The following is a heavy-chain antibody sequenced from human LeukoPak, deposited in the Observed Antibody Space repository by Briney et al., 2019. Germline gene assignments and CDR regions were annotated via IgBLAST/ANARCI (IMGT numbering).Heavy chain of an antibody. D-gene: IGHD2-2*01. CDR3: TRWDCTTTGCYPFDY. J-gene: IGHJ4*02. CDR2: IRDKANSYAT. V-gene: IGHV3-73*01. Sequence: GGSLRLSCAASGFTFSGSAIHWVRQASGKGLEWVGRIRDKANSYATAYIASAKGRFTISRDDSKNTAYLQMSSLKTEDTAVYYCTRWDCTTTGCYPFDYWGQGTLVTVSS. CDR1: GFTFSGSA.